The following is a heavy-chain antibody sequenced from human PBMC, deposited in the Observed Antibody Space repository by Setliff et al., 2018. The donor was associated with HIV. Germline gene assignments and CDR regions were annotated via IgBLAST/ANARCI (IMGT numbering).Heavy chain of an antibody. Sequence: PSETLSLTCTVSDGAISSWYWNWIRQPPGKGLEWIGNIFSGGSTQYNPSLESRVTISVDTSKNQFSLKLTSLTAADTAVYYCARRYGTAFDIWGQGTMVT. CDR1: DGAISSWY. CDR3: ARRYGTAFDI. CDR2: IFSGGST. D-gene: IGHD2-8*01. V-gene: IGHV4-4*09. J-gene: IGHJ3*02.